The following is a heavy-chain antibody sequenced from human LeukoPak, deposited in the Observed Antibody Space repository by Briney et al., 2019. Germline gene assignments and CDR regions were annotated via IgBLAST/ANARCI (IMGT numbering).Heavy chain of an antibody. D-gene: IGHD6-13*01. CDR3: ARGARYSSSWHKFDY. CDR1: GGTFSSYA. V-gene: IGHV1-69*13. J-gene: IGHJ4*02. CDR2: IIPIFGTA. Sequence: SVKVSCKASGGTFSSYAISWVRQAPGQGLEWMGGIIPIFGTANYAQKFQGRVTITADESTSTAYMELSRLRSEDTAVYYCARGARYSSSWHKFDYWGQGTLVTVSS.